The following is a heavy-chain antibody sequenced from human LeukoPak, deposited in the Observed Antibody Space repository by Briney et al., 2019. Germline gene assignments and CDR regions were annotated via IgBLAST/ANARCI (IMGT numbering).Heavy chain of an antibody. CDR1: GYSFSNYG. V-gene: IGHV1-18*01. CDR2: IGRVTSNSGDV. J-gene: IGHJ4*02. Sequence: ASVKVSCKTSGYSFSNYGISWVRQAPGQGLEWMGRIGRVTSNSGDVTYAPKFQDRVTMTTDTSTTTAYMELRSLRFDDTAVYFCARYNSLFRGVTTSDHWGQGTLVTVSS. CDR3: ARYNSLFRGVTTSDH. D-gene: IGHD3-10*01.